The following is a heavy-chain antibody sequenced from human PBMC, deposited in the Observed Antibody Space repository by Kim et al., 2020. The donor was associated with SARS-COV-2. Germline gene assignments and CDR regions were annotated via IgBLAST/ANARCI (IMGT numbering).Heavy chain of an antibody. Sequence: GGSLRLSRAASGFTFSSYGMHWVRQAPGKGLEWVAVIWYDGSNKYYADSVKGRFTISRDNSKNTLYLQMNSLRAEDTAVYYCARDDGSSGPFDYWGQGTLVTVSS. D-gene: IGHD5-12*01. J-gene: IGHJ4*02. CDR1: GFTFSSYG. CDR2: IWYDGSNK. V-gene: IGHV3-33*01. CDR3: ARDDGSSGPFDY.